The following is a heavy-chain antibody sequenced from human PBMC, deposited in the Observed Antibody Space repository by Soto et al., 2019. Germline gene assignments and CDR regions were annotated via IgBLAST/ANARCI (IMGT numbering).Heavy chain of an antibody. CDR2: INACNGNR. Sequence: ASVKVSCQASGYTLTSYGISWVRQAPGQGLEWMGWINACNGNRKYAQKFQGRVTITSDTSASTAYMELSSLRSEDTAVYYCGRESLWFGELLSYFDYWGQGTLVTVSS. J-gene: IGHJ4*02. CDR3: GRESLWFGELLSYFDY. CDR1: GYTLTSYG. V-gene: IGHV1-18*01. D-gene: IGHD3-10*01.